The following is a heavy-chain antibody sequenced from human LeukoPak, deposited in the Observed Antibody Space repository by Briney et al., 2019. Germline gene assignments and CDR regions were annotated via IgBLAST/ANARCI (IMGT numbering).Heavy chain of an antibody. CDR2: ISSSGSTI. CDR3: ARKYYYGSGSCYLSYFDY. CDR1: GFTFSSYE. V-gene: IGHV3-48*03. Sequence: GGSLRLSCAASGFTFSSYEMNWVRQAPGKGLEWVSYISSSGSTIYYADSVKGRFTISRDNAKNSLYLQMNSLRAEDTAVYYCARKYYYGSGSCYLSYFDYWGQGTLVTVSS. D-gene: IGHD3-10*01. J-gene: IGHJ4*02.